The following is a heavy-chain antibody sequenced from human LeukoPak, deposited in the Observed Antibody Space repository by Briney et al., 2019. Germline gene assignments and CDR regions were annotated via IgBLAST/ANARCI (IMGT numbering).Heavy chain of an antibody. V-gene: IGHV4-59*01. D-gene: IGHD2-15*01. J-gene: IGHJ4*02. CDR1: GDSISSYY. Sequence: PSETLSLTCTVSGDSISSYYWSWLRQPPGKGLEWIGYIYYSGSTNYNPSLKSRVTISVDTSKNQFSLKLSSVTAADTAVYYCASGVDGFWFDYWGQGTLVTVSS. CDR3: ASGVDGFWFDY. CDR2: IYYSGST.